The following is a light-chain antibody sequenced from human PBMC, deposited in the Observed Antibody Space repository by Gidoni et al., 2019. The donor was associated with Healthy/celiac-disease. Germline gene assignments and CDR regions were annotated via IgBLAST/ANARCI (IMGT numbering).Light chain of an antibody. Sequence: DIQMTQSPSSLSASLGDRFTITCRASQRISSYLNWYQQKPGKAPKLLIYAASSLQSGVPSRFSGSGSGTDFTLTISSQQPEDFATYYCQQSYSTPLTFXQXTKVEIK. V-gene: IGKV1-39*01. CDR1: QRISSY. CDR3: QQSYSTPLT. CDR2: AAS. J-gene: IGKJ1*01.